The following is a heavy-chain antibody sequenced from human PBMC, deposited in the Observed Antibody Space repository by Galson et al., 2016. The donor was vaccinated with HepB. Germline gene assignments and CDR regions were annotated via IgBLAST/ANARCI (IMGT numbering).Heavy chain of an antibody. CDR3: ARDLTGIYGMDV. V-gene: IGHV3-23*01. CDR2: ISGSGDIT. J-gene: IGHJ6*02. Sequence: SLRLSCAASGFSFSSFAMSWVRQAPGKGLEWVSVISGSGDITHYADPVKGRFAISRDNSKNTLYLQMSSLRAEDTAVYYCARDLTGIYGMDVWGQGTTVTVSS. D-gene: IGHD1-20*01. CDR1: GFSFSSFA.